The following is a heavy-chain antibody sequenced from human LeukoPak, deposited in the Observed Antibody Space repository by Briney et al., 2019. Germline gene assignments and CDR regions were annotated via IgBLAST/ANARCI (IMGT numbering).Heavy chain of an antibody. Sequence: GGSLRLSCAASGFTFSSYEMNWVRQAPGKGLEWVSYISSSGSTIYYADSVKGRFTISRDNAKNSLYLQMNSLRAEDTAVYDCARDLGGSYWEGGYWGQGTLVTVSS. J-gene: IGHJ4*02. CDR1: GFTFSSYE. D-gene: IGHD1-26*01. CDR3: ARDLGGSYWEGGY. CDR2: ISSSGSTI. V-gene: IGHV3-48*03.